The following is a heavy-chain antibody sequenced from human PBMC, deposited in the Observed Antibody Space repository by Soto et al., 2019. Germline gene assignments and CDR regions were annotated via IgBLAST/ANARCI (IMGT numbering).Heavy chain of an antibody. CDR1: GGSLSSYY. CDR2: IYYSGTT. CDR3: ARTPSGLWIGESYFDY. J-gene: IGHJ4*02. D-gene: IGHD1-1*01. Sequence: QVQLQESGPGLVKPSETLSLTCTVSGGSLSSYYWSWIRQPPGKGLEWIGYIYYSGTTHYNPSLKSRVTISLDKSNNQFSLPLDFVTAADTAVYYCARTPSGLWIGESYFDYWGQGTLVTVSS. V-gene: IGHV4-59*08.